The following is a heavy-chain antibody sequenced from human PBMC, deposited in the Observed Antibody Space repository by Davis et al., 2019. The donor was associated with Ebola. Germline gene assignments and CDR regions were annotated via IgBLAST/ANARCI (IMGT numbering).Heavy chain of an antibody. Sequence: MPSETLSLTCTVSGGSISSYYWSWIRQPPGKGLEWIGYIYYSGSTNYNPSLKSRVTISVDTSKNQFSLKLSSVTAADTAVYYCARGPYYGSRFDPWGQGTLVTVSS. V-gene: IGHV4-59*12. CDR2: IYYSGST. CDR3: ARGPYYGSRFDP. D-gene: IGHD3-10*01. CDR1: GGSISSYY. J-gene: IGHJ5*02.